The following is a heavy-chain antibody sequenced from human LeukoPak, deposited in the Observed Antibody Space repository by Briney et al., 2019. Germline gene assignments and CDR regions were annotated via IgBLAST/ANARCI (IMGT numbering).Heavy chain of an antibody. V-gene: IGHV3-7*01. CDR3: ARDAHNYASDS. D-gene: IGHD5-24*01. CDR2: MNPDGSKK. Sequence: GGSLRLSCAAFGFTFSSYWMTWVRQAPGKGLEWVANMNPDGSKKYYVDSVKGRFTISRDNRKNSLHLQMSSLRVEDTAVYYCARDAHNYASDSWGQGTLVSVSS. CDR1: GFTFSSYW. J-gene: IGHJ5*01.